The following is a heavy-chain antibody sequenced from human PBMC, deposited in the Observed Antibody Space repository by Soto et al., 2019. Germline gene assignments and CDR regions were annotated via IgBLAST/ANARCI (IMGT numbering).Heavy chain of an antibody. CDR1: GGTFSSYA. V-gene: IGHV1-69*13. CDR2: IIPIFGTA. CDR3: ARDYYGSGTFTPAAPPYYYYGMDV. Sequence: ASVKVSCKASGGTFSSYAISWVRQAPGQGLEWMGGIIPIFGTANYAQKFQGRVTITADESTSTAYMELSSLRSEDTAVYYCARDYYGSGTFTPAAPPYYYYGMDVWGQGTTVTVS. J-gene: IGHJ6*02. D-gene: IGHD3-10*01.